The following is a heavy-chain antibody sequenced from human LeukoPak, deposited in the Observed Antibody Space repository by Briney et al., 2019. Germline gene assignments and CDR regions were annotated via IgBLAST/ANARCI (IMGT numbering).Heavy chain of an antibody. Sequence: PGRSLRPSCAASGFTFSSYAMHWVRQAPGKGLEWVAVISNDGSNKYYADSVKGRFTISRDNSKNTLYLQMNSLRAEDTAVYYCARDSAEGYYYYMDVWGKGTTVTVSS. CDR2: ISNDGSNK. CDR3: ARDSAEGYYYYMDV. J-gene: IGHJ6*03. V-gene: IGHV3-30*01. CDR1: GFTFSSYA.